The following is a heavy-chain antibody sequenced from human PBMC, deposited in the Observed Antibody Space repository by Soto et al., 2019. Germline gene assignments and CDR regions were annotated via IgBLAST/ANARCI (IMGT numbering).Heavy chain of an antibody. V-gene: IGHV3-23*01. CDR2: VTANGGST. CDR1: GFTFSVYA. Sequence: EVQLLESGGGFVQPGGSLRLSCAATGFTFSVYAMTWVRQAPGKGLEWVSAVTANGGSTYSADSVKGRFTISRDNSENTLVLQMNSLRAEDTAVYYCASLGVGDWANYYYYYGMDVLGQGTTVTVSS. J-gene: IGHJ6*02. CDR3: ASLGVGDWANYYYYYGMDV. D-gene: IGHD2-21*02.